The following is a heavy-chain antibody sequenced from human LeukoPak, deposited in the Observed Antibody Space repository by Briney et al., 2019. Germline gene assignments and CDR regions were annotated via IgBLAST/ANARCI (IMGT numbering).Heavy chain of an antibody. CDR2: ISSSSSYI. CDR3: ASPGQRWLQAAFDY. D-gene: IGHD5-24*01. J-gene: IGHJ4*02. Sequence: GGSLRLSCAASGFTFSSYSMNWVRQAPGKGLEWVSSISSSSSYIYYADSVKGRFTISRDNAKNSLYLQMNSLRAEDAAVYYCASPGQRWLQAAFDYWGQGTLVTVSS. V-gene: IGHV3-21*01. CDR1: GFTFSSYS.